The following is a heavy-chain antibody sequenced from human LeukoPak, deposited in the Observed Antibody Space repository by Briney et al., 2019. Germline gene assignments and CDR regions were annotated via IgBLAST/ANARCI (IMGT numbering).Heavy chain of an antibody. J-gene: IGHJ4*02. CDR2: INSDGSST. CDR3: ARGSPIGFDSSGYYWYY. Sequence: GGSLRLSCAASGFTFSSYWMHWVRQAPGKGLVWVSRINSDGSSTSYADSVKGRFTISRDNAKNTLYLQMTSLRAEDTAVYYCARGSPIGFDSSGYYWYYWGQGTLVTVSS. CDR1: GFTFSSYW. V-gene: IGHV3-74*01. D-gene: IGHD3-22*01.